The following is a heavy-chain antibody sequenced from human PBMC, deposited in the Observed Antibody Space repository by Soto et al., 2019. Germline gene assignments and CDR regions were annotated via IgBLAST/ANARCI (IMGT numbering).Heavy chain of an antibody. V-gene: IGHV1-69*13. CDR1: GGTFSSYA. CDR3: ARDLPTDYYTDYYYYGMDV. CDR2: IIPIFGTA. Sequence: GASVKVSCKASGGTFSSYAISWVRQAPGQGLEWMGGIIPIFGTANYAQKFQGRVTITADESTSTAYMELSSLRSEDTAVYYCARDLPTDYYTDYYYYGMDVWGQGTTVTVSS. J-gene: IGHJ6*02. D-gene: IGHD3-10*01.